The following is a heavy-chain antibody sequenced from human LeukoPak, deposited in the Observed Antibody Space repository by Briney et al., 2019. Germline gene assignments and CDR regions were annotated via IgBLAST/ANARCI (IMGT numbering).Heavy chain of an antibody. D-gene: IGHD2-2*01. V-gene: IGHV1-69*05. CDR2: IIPIFGSA. J-gene: IGHJ4*02. Sequence: SVKVSCKASGGTFSSYAISWVRQAPRQALEWMVRIIPIFGSANYSHKFQGRDTITTDESTSTTYMVQSSLRSEDTAVYYCARDYCSSTSCYPVDDYWGQGTLVTVSS. CDR3: ARDYCSSTSCYPVDDY. CDR1: GGTFSSYA.